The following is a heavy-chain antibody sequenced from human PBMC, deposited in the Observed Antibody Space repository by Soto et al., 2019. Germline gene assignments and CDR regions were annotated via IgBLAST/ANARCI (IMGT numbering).Heavy chain of an antibody. V-gene: IGHV1-69*04. CDR3: ARDLTATIGGNYYYYYMDV. CDR2: IIPILGIA. CDR1: GGTFSSYT. Sequence: SVKVSCKASGGTFSSYTISWVRQAPGQGLEWMGRIIPILGIANYAQKFQGGVTITADKSTSTAYMELSSLRSEDTAVYYCARDLTATIGGNYYYYYMDVWGKGTTVTVSS. J-gene: IGHJ6*03. D-gene: IGHD5-12*01.